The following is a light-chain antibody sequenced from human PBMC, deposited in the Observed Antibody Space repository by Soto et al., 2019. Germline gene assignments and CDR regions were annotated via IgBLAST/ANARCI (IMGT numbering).Light chain of an antibody. CDR3: QQYGSSLIT. V-gene: IGKV3-20*01. Sequence: EIVLTHSAGTLSLSPGERATLSCRASQSVSSRYLGWYQQKPGQAPRLLIYGASSRATGIPDRFSGSGSGTDFTLTISRLEPEDFAVYYCQQYGSSLITFGQGTRLEIK. CDR1: QSVSSRY. J-gene: IGKJ5*01. CDR2: GAS.